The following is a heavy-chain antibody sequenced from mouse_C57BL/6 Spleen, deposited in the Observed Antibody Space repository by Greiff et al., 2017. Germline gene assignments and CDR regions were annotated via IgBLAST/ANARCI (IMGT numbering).Heavy chain of an antibody. J-gene: IGHJ4*01. D-gene: IGHD2-14*01. CDR3: ARKRSVRREYAMDY. V-gene: IGHV1-85*01. Sequence: QVQLQQSGPELVKPGASVKLSCKASGYTFTSYDINWVKQRPGQGLEWIGWIYPRDGSTKYNEKFKGKATLTVDTSSSTAYMELHSLTSEDSAVYFCARKRSVRREYAMDYWGQGTSVTVSS. CDR2: IYPRDGST. CDR1: GYTFTSYD.